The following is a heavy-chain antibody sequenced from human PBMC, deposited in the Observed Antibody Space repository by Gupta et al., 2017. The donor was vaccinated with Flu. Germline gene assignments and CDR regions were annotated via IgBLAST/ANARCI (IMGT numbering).Heavy chain of an antibody. CDR2: INHSGST. Sequence: WIRQPPGKGLEWIGEINHSGSTNYNPSLKSRVTISVDTSKNQFSLKRSSVTAADTAVYYCARMSPYISSSSYWGQGTLVTVSS. D-gene: IGHD6-6*01. CDR3: ARMSPYISSSSY. J-gene: IGHJ4*02. V-gene: IGHV4-34*01.